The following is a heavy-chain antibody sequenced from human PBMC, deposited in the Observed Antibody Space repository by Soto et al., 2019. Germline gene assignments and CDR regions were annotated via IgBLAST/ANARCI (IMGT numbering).Heavy chain of an antibody. J-gene: IGHJ4*02. CDR3: ARDAYSSGYYQFDY. CDR1: GFTFSSYC. V-gene: IGHV3-74*01. D-gene: IGHD6-19*01. CDR2: IHFDGSTT. Sequence: EVQLVESGGGLVQPGGSLRLSCAASGFTFSSYCMHWVRQVPGKGLAWVSRIHFDGSTTHYADSVKGRFTISRENAKNTLSLQKNSLRAEDTAVYYCARDAYSSGYYQFDYWGQGTLVTVSS.